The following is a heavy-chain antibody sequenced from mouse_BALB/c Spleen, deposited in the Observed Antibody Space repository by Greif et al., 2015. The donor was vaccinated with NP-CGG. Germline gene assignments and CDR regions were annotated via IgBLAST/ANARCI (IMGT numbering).Heavy chain of an antibody. D-gene: IGHD1-1*01. CDR3: VRDYGSAMDY. CDR1: GFTFNTNA. Sequence: EVHLVESGGGLVQPKGSLKLSCAASGFTFNTNAMNWVRQAPGKGLEWVARIRSESNNYATYYADSVKDRFTISRDDSQSMLYLQMNNLKTEDTAMYYCVRDYGSAMDYWGQGTSVTVSS. CDR2: IRSESNNYAT. J-gene: IGHJ4*01. V-gene: IGHV10S3*01.